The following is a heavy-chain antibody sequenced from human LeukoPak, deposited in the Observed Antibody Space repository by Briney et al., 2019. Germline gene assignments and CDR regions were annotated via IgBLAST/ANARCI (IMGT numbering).Heavy chain of an antibody. CDR3: AKSPYSSPTYYFDY. V-gene: IGHV3-23*01. Sequence: GRSLRLSCAASGFTFSSYAMSWVRLAPGKGREWVSAISGSGGSTYYADSVKGRFTISRDNSKNTLYLQMNSLRAEDTAVYYCAKSPYSSPTYYFDYWGPGTLVTVSS. D-gene: IGHD6-13*01. CDR2: ISGSGGST. CDR1: GFTFSSYA. J-gene: IGHJ4*02.